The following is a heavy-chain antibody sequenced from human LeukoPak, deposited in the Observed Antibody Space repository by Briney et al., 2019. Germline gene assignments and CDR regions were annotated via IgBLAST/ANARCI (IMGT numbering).Heavy chain of an antibody. D-gene: IGHD4-17*01. CDR2: IYNSGST. V-gene: IGHV4-59*01. CDR3: ARGSGYGDYRLDY. CDR1: GGSISSYY. Sequence: SERVSLTCTVSGGSISSYYWSWIRQPPGKGLEWIGYIYNSGSTNYNPSLKSRVTISVDTSKNQSSLNLSSVTAADTAVYYCARGSGYGDYRLDYWGQGTLVSVSS. J-gene: IGHJ4*02.